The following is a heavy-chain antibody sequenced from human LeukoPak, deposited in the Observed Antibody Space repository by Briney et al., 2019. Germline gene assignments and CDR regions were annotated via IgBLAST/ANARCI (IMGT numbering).Heavy chain of an antibody. Sequence: KPSETLSLTCTVSGFSITTYYWSWIRQSPGNGLEWIGQIHSSGSTTYSPSLKSRVTISVDTSKNQFSLHLSSVTAADTAVYYCARDIREVGESHYFDYWGQGTLVTVTS. D-gene: IGHD1-26*01. CDR2: IHSSGST. J-gene: IGHJ4*02. CDR3: ARDIREVGESHYFDY. V-gene: IGHV4-59*01. CDR1: GFSITTYY.